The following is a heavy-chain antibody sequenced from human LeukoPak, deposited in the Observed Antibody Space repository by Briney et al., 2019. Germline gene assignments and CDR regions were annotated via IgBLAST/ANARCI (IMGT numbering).Heavy chain of an antibody. CDR2: ISTTETT. J-gene: IGHJ2*01. D-gene: IGHD6-13*01. CDR1: GVPLSSYF. Sequence: PETLSLTCTVHGVPLSSYFWGWIRQSPGKGLEWIGHISTTETTDYSPGLKGRVTISADASKNQFSITMISMTATDTALYYCARGYSSTWPYWYFDLWGRGSHVTVSS. V-gene: IGHV4-4*09. CDR3: ARGYSSTWPYWYFDL.